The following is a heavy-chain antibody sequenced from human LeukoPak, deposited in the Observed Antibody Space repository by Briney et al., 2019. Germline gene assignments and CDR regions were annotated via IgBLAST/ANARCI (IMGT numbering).Heavy chain of an antibody. J-gene: IGHJ5*02. D-gene: IGHD4-23*01. CDR3: ARALTDYGGNGGA. CDR2: INPSGGSA. Sequence: ASVKVSCKASGYTFTSYYMHWVRQAPGQGLEWMGIINPSGGSASYAQKFQGRVTMTRDMSTSTVYMELSSLRSEDTAVYYCARALTDYGGNGGAWGQGTLVTVSS. CDR1: GYTFTSYY. V-gene: IGHV1-46*01.